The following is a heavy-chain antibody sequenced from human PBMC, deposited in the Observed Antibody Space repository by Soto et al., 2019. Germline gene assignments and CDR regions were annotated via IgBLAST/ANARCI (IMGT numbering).Heavy chain of an antibody. V-gene: IGHV1-3*01. CDR3: ARAYDWIQLCFQDY. D-gene: IGHD5-18*01. Sequence: ASVKVSCKASGYTFTSYAMHWVRQAPGQRLEWMGWINAGNGNTKYSQKFQDRVTITRDTSASTAYMELSSLSSEATAVYYCARAYDWIQLCFQDYWGQGTLVTVSS. CDR1: GYTFTSYA. CDR2: INAGNGNT. J-gene: IGHJ4*02.